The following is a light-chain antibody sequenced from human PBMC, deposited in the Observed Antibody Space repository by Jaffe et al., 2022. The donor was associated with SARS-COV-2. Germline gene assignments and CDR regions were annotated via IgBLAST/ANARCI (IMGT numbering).Light chain of an antibody. V-gene: IGKV1-33*01. Sequence: DIQMTQSPSSLSASVGDRVIITCQASQDISNSLNWYQQKPGKAPKLLIYDASNLETGVPSRFSGSRSGTDFTFTISSLQPEDIATYYCQQFDNFSIFTFGPGTKVDIK. CDR2: DAS. J-gene: IGKJ3*01. CDR3: QQFDNFSIFT. CDR1: QDISNS.